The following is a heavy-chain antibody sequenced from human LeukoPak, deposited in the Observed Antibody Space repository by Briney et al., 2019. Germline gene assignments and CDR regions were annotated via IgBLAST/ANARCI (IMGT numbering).Heavy chain of an antibody. Sequence: GSLRLSCAASGFTVSSNYMSWIRQPPGKGLEWIGEINHSGSTNYNPSLKSRVTISVDTSKNQFSLKLSSVTAADTAVYYCARWELPSSYYYGMDVWGQGTTVTVSS. V-gene: IGHV4-34*08. CDR2: INHSGST. D-gene: IGHD1-26*01. J-gene: IGHJ6*02. CDR3: ARWELPSSYYYGMDV. CDR1: GFTVSSNY.